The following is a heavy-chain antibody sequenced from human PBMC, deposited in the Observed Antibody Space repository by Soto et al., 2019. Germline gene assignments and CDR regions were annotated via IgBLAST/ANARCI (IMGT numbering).Heavy chain of an antibody. V-gene: IGHV3-23*01. J-gene: IGHJ4*02. D-gene: IGHD3-3*01. CDR2: ISGSGGST. CDR3: ANSGAKSITIFGVAHFDY. CDR1: GFTFSSYA. Sequence: GGSLRLSCAASGFTFSSYAMSWVRQAPGKGLEWVSAISGSGGSTYYADSVKGRFTISRDNSKNTLYLQMNSLRAEDTAVYYCANSGAKSITIFGVAHFDYWGQGTLVTVSS.